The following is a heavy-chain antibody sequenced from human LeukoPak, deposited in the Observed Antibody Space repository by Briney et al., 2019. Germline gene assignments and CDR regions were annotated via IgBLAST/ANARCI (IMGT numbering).Heavy chain of an antibody. CDR1: GGSFSGYY. CDR2: INHSGST. Sequence: SETLSLTCAVYGGSFSGYYWSWIRQPPGKGLEWIGEINHSGSTNYNPSLKSRVTIPVDTSKNQFSLKLSSVTAADTAVYYCARVRSSGWYGLTYFDYWGQGTLVTVSS. V-gene: IGHV4-34*01. D-gene: IGHD6-19*01. CDR3: ARVRSSGWYGLTYFDY. J-gene: IGHJ4*02.